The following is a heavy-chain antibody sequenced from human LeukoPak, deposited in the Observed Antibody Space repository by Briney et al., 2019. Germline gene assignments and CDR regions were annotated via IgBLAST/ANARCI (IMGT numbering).Heavy chain of an antibody. Sequence: SETLSLTCTVSGVSISSYYWSWIRQPPGKGLEWIGYIYYSGSTNYNTSLKRRVTISVDTSKNQFSLKLSSVTAADTAVYYCARAVRDRGVILPWFDPWGQGTLVTVSS. CDR1: GVSISSYY. CDR3: ARAVRDRGVILPWFDP. D-gene: IGHD3-10*01. J-gene: IGHJ5*02. CDR2: IYYSGST. V-gene: IGHV4-59*01.